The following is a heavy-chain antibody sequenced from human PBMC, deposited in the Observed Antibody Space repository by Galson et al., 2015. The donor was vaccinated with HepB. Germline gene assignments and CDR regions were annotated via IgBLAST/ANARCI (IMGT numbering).Heavy chain of an antibody. V-gene: IGHV3-11*01. CDR1: GFTFSDYY. CDR3: ARERSGDSGYDLFNYYYDGMDV. D-gene: IGHD5-12*01. CDR2: ISSSGSTI. J-gene: IGHJ6*02. Sequence: SLRLSCAASGFTFSDYYMSWIRQAPGKGLEWVSYISSSGSTIYYADSVKGRFTISRDNAKNSLYLQMNSLRAEDTAVYYCARERSGDSGYDLFNYYYDGMDVWGQGTTVTVSS.